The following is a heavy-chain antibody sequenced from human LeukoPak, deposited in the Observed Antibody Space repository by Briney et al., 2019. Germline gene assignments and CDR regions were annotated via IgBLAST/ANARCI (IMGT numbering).Heavy chain of an antibody. J-gene: IGHJ4*02. Sequence: PGGSLRLSCAASGFTFSSYSMNWVRQAPGKGLEWVSSISSSSRYIYYADSVKGRFTISRDNAKNSLYLQMNSLRAEDTAVYYCARGDDILTGYYLAFDYWGQGTLVTVSS. D-gene: IGHD3-9*01. CDR1: GFTFSSYS. CDR2: ISSSSRYI. CDR3: ARGDDILTGYYLAFDY. V-gene: IGHV3-21*01.